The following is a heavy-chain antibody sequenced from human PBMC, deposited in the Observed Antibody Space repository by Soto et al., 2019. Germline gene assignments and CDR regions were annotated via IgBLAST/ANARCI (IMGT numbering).Heavy chain of an antibody. J-gene: IGHJ4*02. V-gene: IGHV3-21*01. D-gene: IGHD5-12*01. CDR3: ARDIVATAYFDS. CDR1: GFTFSSYS. CDR2: ISSSSAYI. Sequence: PGGSLRLSCAASGFTFSSYSMNWVRQAPGKGLEWVSSISSSSAYIYYADSLKGRFTISRDNAKNSLYLQMNSLRAEDMAVYYCARDIVATAYFDSWGQGTLVTVSS.